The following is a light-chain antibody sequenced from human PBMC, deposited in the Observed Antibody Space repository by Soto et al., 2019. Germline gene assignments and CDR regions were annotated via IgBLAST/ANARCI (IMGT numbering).Light chain of an antibody. CDR3: QHYNNWPPWT. CDR2: GAS. V-gene: IGKV3-15*01. J-gene: IGKJ1*01. Sequence: EIVMTQSPATLSVSPGERATLSCRASQSVSSNLAWYQQKPGQAPRLLIYGASTRATGIPARFSGSGSGTEFTLTLSSLQSEDFAVYYCQHYNNWPPWTFGQGTK. CDR1: QSVSSN.